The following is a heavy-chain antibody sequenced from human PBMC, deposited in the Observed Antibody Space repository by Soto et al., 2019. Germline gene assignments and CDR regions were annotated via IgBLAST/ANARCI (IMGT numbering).Heavy chain of an antibody. J-gene: IGHJ6*02. CDR2: IYFDGTT. Sequence: SETLSLTCTVSGGSFSPNYWSWIRQPPGKGLEWVGYIYFDGTTRHNPALKSRVTISLETSKSQFSLRLSSVTAADTAVYYCARIRIVGATPYLYYYYYGMDVWGQGTTVT. CDR1: GGSFSPNY. V-gene: IGHV4-4*09. CDR3: ARIRIVGATPYLYYYYYGMDV. D-gene: IGHD1-26*01.